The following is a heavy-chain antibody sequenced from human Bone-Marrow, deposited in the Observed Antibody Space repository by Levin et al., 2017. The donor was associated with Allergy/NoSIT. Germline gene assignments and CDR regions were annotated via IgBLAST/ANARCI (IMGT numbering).Heavy chain of an antibody. CDR2: ISYDGSNK. V-gene: IGHV3-30*18. J-gene: IGHJ4*02. CDR1: GFTFSSYG. CDR3: AKVDAIIY. Sequence: GESLKISCAASGFTFSSYGMHWVRQAPGKGLEWVAVISYDGSNKYYADSVKGRFTISRDNSKNTLYLQMNSLRAEDTAVYYCAKVDAIIYWGQGTLVTVSS. D-gene: IGHD2-21*01.